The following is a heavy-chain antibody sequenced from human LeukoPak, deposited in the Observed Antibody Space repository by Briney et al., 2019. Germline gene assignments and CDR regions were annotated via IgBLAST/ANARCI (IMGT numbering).Heavy chain of an antibody. CDR3: AKAHMVVPAAPFDY. CDR2: ISGSGGST. CDR1: GFTFSSYA. V-gene: IGHV3-23*01. Sequence: GGSLRLSCAASGFTFSSYAMSRVRQAPGKGLEWASAISGSGGSTYYADSVKGRFTISRDNSKNTLYLQMNSLRAEDTAVYYCAKAHMVVPAAPFDYWGQGTLVTVSS. J-gene: IGHJ4*02. D-gene: IGHD2-2*01.